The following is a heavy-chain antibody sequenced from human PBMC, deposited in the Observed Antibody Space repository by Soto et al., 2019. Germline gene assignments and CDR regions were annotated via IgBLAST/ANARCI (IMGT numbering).Heavy chain of an antibody. V-gene: IGHV3-33*01. J-gene: IGHJ5*02. D-gene: IGHD2-2*02. CDR3: ARGSYCSSTSCYTRYKLGNWFDP. CDR2: IWYDGSNK. Sequence: PGGSLRLSCAASGFTFSSYGMHWVRQAPGKGLEWVAVIWYDGSNKYYADSVKGRFTISRDNSKNTLYLQMNSLRAEDTAVYYCARGSYCSSTSCYTRYKLGNWFDPWGQGTLVTSPQ. CDR1: GFTFSSYG.